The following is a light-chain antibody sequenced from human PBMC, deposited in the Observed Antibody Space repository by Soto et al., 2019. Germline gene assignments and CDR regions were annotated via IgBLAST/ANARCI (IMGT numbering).Light chain of an antibody. Sequence: DIQMIQSPSTLSASIGDRVTITCRASQSISSWLAWYQQKPGKAPRLLIYKASSLQSGVPSRFSGSASGTDFTLTVSSLQPDDFATYYCQRSRTFGQGTKVEIK. V-gene: IGKV1-5*03. J-gene: IGKJ1*01. CDR3: QRSRT. CDR2: KAS. CDR1: QSISSW.